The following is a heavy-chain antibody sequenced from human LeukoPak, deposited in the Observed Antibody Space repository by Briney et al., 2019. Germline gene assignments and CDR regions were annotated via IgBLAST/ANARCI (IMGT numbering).Heavy chain of an antibody. J-gene: IGHJ4*02. CDR3: VRATTEAD. D-gene: IGHD1-1*01. V-gene: IGHV3-20*04. CDR2: INRNGDGT. Sequence: PGGSLRLSCAASGFNLVDYGMSWVRRAPGKGLEWVSGINRNGDGTGYADSVKGRFTISRDSAKNSLYLQMNSLRVEDTAFYYCVRATTEADWGQGTLVTVSS. CDR1: GFNLVDYG.